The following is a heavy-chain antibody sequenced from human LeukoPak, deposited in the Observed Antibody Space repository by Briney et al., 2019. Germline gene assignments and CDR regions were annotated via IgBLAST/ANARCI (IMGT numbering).Heavy chain of an antibody. CDR3: AKAGSPSKWLVPAHYFDY. J-gene: IGHJ4*02. V-gene: IGHV1-18*01. CDR2: ISAYNGNT. Sequence: ASVKVSCKASGYTFTSYGISWVRQAPGQGLEWMGWISAYNGNTNYAQKLQGRVTMTTDTSTSTAYMELRSLRSDDTALYYCAKAGSPSKWLVPAHYFDYWGQGTLVTVSS. D-gene: IGHD6-19*01. CDR1: GYTFTSYG.